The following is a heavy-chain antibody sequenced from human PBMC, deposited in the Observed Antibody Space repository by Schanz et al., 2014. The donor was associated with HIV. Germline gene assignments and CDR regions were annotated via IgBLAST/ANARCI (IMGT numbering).Heavy chain of an antibody. CDR2: ISGSGTTA. Sequence: DVQLVESGGCLVKRGGSLRLSCAASGFAFNSYAMSWVRQAPGKGLECVSVISGSGTTAYYADSVKGRFTISRDNSKNTLSLQMNSLRAEDTAVYYCALSRPSGYGGSWYFDLWGRGTLVAVSS. J-gene: IGHJ2*01. D-gene: IGHD2-15*01. CDR1: GFAFNSYA. CDR3: ALSRPSGYGGSWYFDL. V-gene: IGHV3-23*04.